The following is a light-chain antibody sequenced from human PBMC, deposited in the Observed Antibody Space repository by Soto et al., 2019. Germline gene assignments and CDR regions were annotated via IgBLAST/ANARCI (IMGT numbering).Light chain of an antibody. J-gene: IGLJ3*02. CDR1: STDIGVYNH. Sequence: QSALTQPASVSGSPGQSITISCTGTSTDIGVYNHVSWYQQHPGKAPKVMIYEVTNRPSGVSNRFSGSKSGDTASLTISGLQSVDEADYYCSSYTTSATLVFGGGTKLTVL. CDR2: EVT. CDR3: SSYTTSATLV. V-gene: IGLV2-14*01.